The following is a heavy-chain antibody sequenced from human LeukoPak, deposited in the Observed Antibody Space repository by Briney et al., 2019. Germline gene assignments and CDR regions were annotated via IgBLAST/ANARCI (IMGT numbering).Heavy chain of an antibody. V-gene: IGHV3-43*02. CDR1: GFTFDDCA. CDR3: ARVSSGWPFDF. J-gene: IGHJ4*02. Sequence: GGSLRLSCAASGFTFDDCAMHWVRQVPGKGLEWVSLISGDADSTNYADSVKGRFTISRDNSKNTLYLQMNSLRAEDTAVYYCARVSSGWPFDFWGQGTLVTVSS. CDR2: ISGDADST. D-gene: IGHD6-19*01.